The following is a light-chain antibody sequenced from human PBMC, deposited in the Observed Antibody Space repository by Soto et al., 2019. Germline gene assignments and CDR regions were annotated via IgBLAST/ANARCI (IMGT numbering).Light chain of an antibody. V-gene: IGLV2-23*01. CDR1: SSDVGSYSL. CDR2: EGS. J-gene: IGLJ1*01. CDR3: CSYAGSSTYV. Sequence: QSVLTQPASVSGSPGQSITISCTGASSDVGSYSLVSWYQQHPGQAPKVIIYEGSKRPSGVSNRFSASKSGNTASLTISGLQAGDEADYYCCSYAGSSTYVFGTGTKVTVL.